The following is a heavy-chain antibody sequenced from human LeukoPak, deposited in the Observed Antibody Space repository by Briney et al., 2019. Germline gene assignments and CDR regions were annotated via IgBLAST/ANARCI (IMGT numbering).Heavy chain of an antibody. Sequence: GGSLRLSCAASGFIFSSYDMHWVRQATGKGLEWVSGIGTAGDTYYAGSVKGRFTISRENAKNSLYLQMNSLRAEDTAVYYCAKDLELRYFDWLFVAFDYWGQGTLVTVSS. V-gene: IGHV3-13*01. J-gene: IGHJ4*02. CDR3: AKDLELRYFDWLFVAFDY. CDR1: GFIFSSYD. CDR2: IGTAGDT. D-gene: IGHD3-9*01.